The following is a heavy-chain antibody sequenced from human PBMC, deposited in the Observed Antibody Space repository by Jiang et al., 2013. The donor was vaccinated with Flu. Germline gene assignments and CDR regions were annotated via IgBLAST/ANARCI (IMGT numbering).Heavy chain of an antibody. Sequence: LEWLALIYWDDDKRYSPSLKSRLTITKDTSKNQVVLTMTNMDPVDTATYYCAHSAAAAGDIDYWGQGTLVTVSS. CDR3: AHSAAAAGDIDY. J-gene: IGHJ4*02. D-gene: IGHD6-13*01. V-gene: IGHV2-5*02. CDR2: IYWDDDK.